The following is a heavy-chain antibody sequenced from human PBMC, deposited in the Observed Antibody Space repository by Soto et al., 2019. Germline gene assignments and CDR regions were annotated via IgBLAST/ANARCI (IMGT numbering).Heavy chain of an antibody. CDR1: GGTFSSYA. Sequence: GASVKVSCKASGGTFSSYAISWVRQAPGQGLEWMGGIIPIFGTANYAQKFQGRVTITADESTSTAYMELSSLRSEDTAVYYCARRTIAARQTFDYYYGMDVWGQGTTVTVYS. CDR2: IIPIFGTA. J-gene: IGHJ6*02. D-gene: IGHD6-6*01. CDR3: ARRTIAARQTFDYYYGMDV. V-gene: IGHV1-69*13.